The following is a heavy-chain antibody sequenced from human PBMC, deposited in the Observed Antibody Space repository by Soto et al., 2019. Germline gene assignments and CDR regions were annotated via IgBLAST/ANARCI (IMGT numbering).Heavy chain of an antibody. CDR1: GYRFTRYW. V-gene: IGHV5-51*01. D-gene: IGHD2-2*01. CDR2: INPDDSRT. J-gene: IGHJ4*02. Sequence: PGESLKISCKGSGYRFTRYWIAWVRQMPGKGLEWMGIINPDDSRTRNSPSFQGQVTISVDKSINTAYLQWSSLKASDTAMYFCARQGDYCSSTSCPNNFDFWGQGTLVTVSS. CDR3: ARQGDYCSSTSCPNNFDF.